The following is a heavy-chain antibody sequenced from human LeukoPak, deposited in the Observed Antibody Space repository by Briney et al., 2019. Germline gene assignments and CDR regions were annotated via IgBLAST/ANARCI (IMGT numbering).Heavy chain of an antibody. J-gene: IGHJ4*02. D-gene: IGHD3/OR15-3a*01. CDR2: IKSDGSST. Sequence: GGSLRLSCAASGFTFSDYWMHWVRHAPGNGLVWVSRIKSDGSSTSYADSVKGRFTITRDSAKNTLYLQMNSLRAEDTAVYYCARGTGNYYGYWGQGTLVTVSS. V-gene: IGHV3-74*01. CDR1: GFTFSDYW. CDR3: ARGTGNYYGY.